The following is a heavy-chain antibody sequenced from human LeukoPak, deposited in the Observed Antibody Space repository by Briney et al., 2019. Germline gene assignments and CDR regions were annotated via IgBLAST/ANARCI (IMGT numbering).Heavy chain of an antibody. V-gene: IGHV3-7*01. CDR1: GFTFSSYW. CDR3: ARGHSSSWFSSFFDY. D-gene: IGHD6-13*01. J-gene: IGHJ4*02. CDR2: IKQDGSEK. Sequence: GSLRLSCAASGFTFSSYWMSWVRQAPGKGLEWVANIKQDGSEKYYVDSVKGRFTISRDNAKNSLYLQMNSLRAEDTAVYYCARGHSSSWFSSFFDYWGQGTLVTVSS.